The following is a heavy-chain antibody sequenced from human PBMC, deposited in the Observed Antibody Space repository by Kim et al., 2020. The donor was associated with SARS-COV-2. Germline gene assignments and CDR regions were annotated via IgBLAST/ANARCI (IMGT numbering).Heavy chain of an antibody. CDR3: ARDSGPYSSSWYYFDY. J-gene: IGHJ4*02. D-gene: IGHD6-13*01. V-gene: IGHV4-31*02. Sequence: SLKSRVTISVDTSKNQFSLQRSAVTAADTAVYYCARDSGPYSSSWYYFDYWGQGTLVTVSS.